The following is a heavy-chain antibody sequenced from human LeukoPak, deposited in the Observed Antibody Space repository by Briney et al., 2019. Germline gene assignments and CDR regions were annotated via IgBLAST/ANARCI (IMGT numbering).Heavy chain of an antibody. CDR1: GYTFTGYY. CDR2: INPNSGGT. J-gene: IGHJ4*02. D-gene: IGHD2-15*01. V-gene: IGHV1-2*02. Sequence: GSSVKVSCKASGYTFTGYYMHWVRQAPGQGLEWMGWINPNSGGTNYAQKLQGRATMTTDTSTSTAYMELRSLRSDDTAVYYCARLLLRGDHGGGLDYWGQGTLVTVSS. CDR3: ARLLLRGDHGGGLDY.